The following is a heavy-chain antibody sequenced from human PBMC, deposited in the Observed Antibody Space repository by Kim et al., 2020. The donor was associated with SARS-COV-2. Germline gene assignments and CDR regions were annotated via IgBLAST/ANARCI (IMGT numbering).Heavy chain of an antibody. CDR2: ISGSGGST. Sequence: GGSLRLSCAASGFTFSSYAMSWVRQAPGKGLEWVSAISGSGGSTYYADSVKGRFTISRDNSKNTLYLQMNSLRAEDTAVYYCAKGYYGDYGKYYYYGMDVWGQGTTVTVSS. CDR1: GFTFSSYA. J-gene: IGHJ6*02. D-gene: IGHD4-17*01. V-gene: IGHV3-23*01. CDR3: AKGYYGDYGKYYYYGMDV.